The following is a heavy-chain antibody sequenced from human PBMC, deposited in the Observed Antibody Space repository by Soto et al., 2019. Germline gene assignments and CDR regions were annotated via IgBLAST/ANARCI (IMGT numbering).Heavy chain of an antibody. V-gene: IGHV1-3*01. D-gene: IGHD3-3*01. CDR2: ISAGNGNT. Sequence: ASVKVSCKASGYTFTSYAMHWVRQAPGQRLEWMGWISAGNGNTKYSQKFQGRVTITRDTSASTAYMELSSLRSEDTAVYYCARSSITIFGVVIKYPFDYWGQGTLVTVSS. J-gene: IGHJ4*02. CDR3: ARSSITIFGVVIKYPFDY. CDR1: GYTFTSYA.